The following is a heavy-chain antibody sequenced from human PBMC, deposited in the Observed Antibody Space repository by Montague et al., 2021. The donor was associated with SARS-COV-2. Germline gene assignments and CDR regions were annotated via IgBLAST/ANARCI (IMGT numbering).Heavy chain of an antibody. CDR2: IYYSGST. CDR3: ARLRSSSNWYFDL. J-gene: IGHJ2*01. CDR1: GGSISSGGYY. V-gene: IGHV4-31*03. Sequence: TLSLTCTVSGGSISSGGYYWSWIRKHPGKGLEWIGYIYYSGSTYYNPSLKSRVTISVDTSKNQFSLKLSSVTAADTAVYYCARLRSSSNWYFDLWGRGTLVTVSS. D-gene: IGHD6-6*01.